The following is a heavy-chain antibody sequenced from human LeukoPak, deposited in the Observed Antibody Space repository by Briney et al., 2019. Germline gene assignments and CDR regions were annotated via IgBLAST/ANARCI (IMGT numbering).Heavy chain of an antibody. D-gene: IGHD2-21*02. Sequence: PGTSLRLSCAASGFTFNTYGMNWVRQAPGKGLEWVAIVSYDGSVKYYADSVKGRFTISRDNSKNTLYLQMNSLRAEDTAVYYCAKGLIVVVTASNVDYWGQGTLVNVSS. CDR1: GFTFNTYG. CDR3: AKGLIVVVTASNVDY. CDR2: VSYDGSVK. V-gene: IGHV3-30*18. J-gene: IGHJ4*02.